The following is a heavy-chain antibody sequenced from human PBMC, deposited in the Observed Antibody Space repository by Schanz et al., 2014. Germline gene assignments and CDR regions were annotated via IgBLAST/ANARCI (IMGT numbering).Heavy chain of an antibody. CDR1: EYSFTSYS. Sequence: QVHLVQSGAEVKRPGASVKVSCKASEYSFTSYSMHWVRQAPGQRLEWMGWINTGSGDTKYSQNFRGRVTITRDTSTSTVYMELRSLRSADTAVYYCASSAGRDFWSGYYTRFDYWGQGTLVTVSS. CDR3: ASSAGRDFWSGYYTRFDY. J-gene: IGHJ4*02. V-gene: IGHV1-3*04. D-gene: IGHD3-3*01. CDR2: INTGSGDT.